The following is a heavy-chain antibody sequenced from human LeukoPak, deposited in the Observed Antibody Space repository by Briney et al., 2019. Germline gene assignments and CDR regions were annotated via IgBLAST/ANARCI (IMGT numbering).Heavy chain of an antibody. V-gene: IGHV4-39*01. CDR3: ARRLRGRSNWFDP. CDR2: IYYSGST. J-gene: IGHJ5*02. Sequence: PSETLSLTCTVSGGSISSSSYYWGWIRQPPGKGLEWIGSIYYSGSTYYNAYLKSRVTISVDTSKNQFSLKLSSVTAVDTAVYYCARRLRGRSNWFDPWGQGTLVTVSS. CDR1: GGSISSSSYY.